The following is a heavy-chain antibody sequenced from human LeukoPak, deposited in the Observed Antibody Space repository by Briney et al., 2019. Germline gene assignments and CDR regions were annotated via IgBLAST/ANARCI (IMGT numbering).Heavy chain of an antibody. D-gene: IGHD3-10*01. CDR1: GDSISGPY. CDR2: THYTGEY. J-gene: IGHJ4*02. Sequence: SETLSLTCSVSGDSISGPYWNWIRQSPGRGLEWIGYTHYTGEYNYNPSLKSRLTMSVDTSNNQVYLRLSSVTAADTAVYYCGRNLGSGSDHWGQGTLVTVSS. V-gene: IGHV4-59*11. CDR3: GRNLGSGSDH.